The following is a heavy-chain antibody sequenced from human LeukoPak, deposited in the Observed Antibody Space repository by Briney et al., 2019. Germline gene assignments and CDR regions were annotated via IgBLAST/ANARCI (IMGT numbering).Heavy chain of an antibody. D-gene: IGHD6-19*01. Sequence: SETLSLTCSVSGGSISSRGYYWGWIRHPPGKGLEWIGSISYSASTYYNPSLKSRVTISVDTSKNQFSLKLSSVTAADTALYYCARQRWLVHNWFDPWGQGTLVTVSS. CDR3: ARQRWLVHNWFDP. CDR1: GGSISSRGYY. V-gene: IGHV4-39*01. J-gene: IGHJ5*02. CDR2: ISYSAST.